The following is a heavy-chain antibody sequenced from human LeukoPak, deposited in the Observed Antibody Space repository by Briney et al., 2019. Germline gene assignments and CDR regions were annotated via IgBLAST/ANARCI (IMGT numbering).Heavy chain of an antibody. J-gene: IGHJ3*02. CDR1: GGSISSSNW. CDR2: IYHSGST. V-gene: IGHV4-4*02. D-gene: IGHD6-19*01. CDR3: ARVQIAVAGDHDAFDI. Sequence: SGTLSLTCAVSGGSISSSNWWSWVRQPPGKGLEWIGEIYHSGSTNYNPSLKSRVTISVDTSKNQFSLKLSSVTAADTAVYYCARVQIAVAGDHDAFDIWGQGTMVTVSS.